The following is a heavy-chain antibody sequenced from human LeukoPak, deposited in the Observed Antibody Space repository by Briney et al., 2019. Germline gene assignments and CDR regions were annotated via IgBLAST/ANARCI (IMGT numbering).Heavy chain of an antibody. Sequence: GGSLRLSCAASGFTFRSHWMSWVRQAPGKGLEWVANIKHDGSEKSYVDSVKGRFTISRDNAKNTAYLQMNSLRAEDTALYYCARDPGYYYYGMDVWGQGTTVVVSS. CDR1: GFTFRSHW. J-gene: IGHJ6*02. V-gene: IGHV3-7*01. CDR3: ARDPGYYYYGMDV. CDR2: IKHDGSEK.